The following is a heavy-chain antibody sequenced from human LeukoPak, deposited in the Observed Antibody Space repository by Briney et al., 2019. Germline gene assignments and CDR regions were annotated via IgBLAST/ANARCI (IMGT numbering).Heavy chain of an antibody. D-gene: IGHD3-10*01. CDR3: ARAATYYYGSGSPTALDY. J-gene: IGHJ4*02. Sequence: GASVKVSCKASGYTFTGYYMHCVRQAPGQGLEWMGWINPNSGGTNYAQKFQGRVTMTRDTSISTAYMELSRLRSDDTAVYYCARAATYYYGSGSPTALDYWGQGTLVTVSS. CDR2: INPNSGGT. V-gene: IGHV1-2*02. CDR1: GYTFTGYY.